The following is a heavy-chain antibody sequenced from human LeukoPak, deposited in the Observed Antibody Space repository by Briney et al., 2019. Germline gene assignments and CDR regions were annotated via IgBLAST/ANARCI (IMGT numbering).Heavy chain of an antibody. CDR1: GFTFSSHA. Sequence: PGGSLRLSCAASGFTFSSHAMSWVRQAPGKGLEWVSGFSVSAGRTFYADSVEGRFTISRDNSKNTLYLQMNSLRAEDTAVYYCAKDRGSSINCFDSWGQGTLVTVSS. CDR2: FSVSAGRT. D-gene: IGHD6-6*01. J-gene: IGHJ5*01. CDR3: AKDRGSSINCFDS. V-gene: IGHV3-23*01.